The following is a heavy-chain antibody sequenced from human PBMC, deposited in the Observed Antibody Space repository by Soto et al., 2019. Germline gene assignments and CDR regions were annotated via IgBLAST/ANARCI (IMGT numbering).Heavy chain of an antibody. D-gene: IGHD2-2*01. CDR2: INFGGST. J-gene: IGHJ6*02. Sequence: SLTCAVYGGSLSGYYWTWIRQPPGKGLEWIGEINFGGSTNYNPSLRSRVTISVDTSKNQFSLNLRSVTAADTAVYYCAREEVPQWFTRGYYGLDVWGQGTTVTVSS. CDR1: GGSLSGYY. V-gene: IGHV4-34*01. CDR3: AREEVPQWFTRGYYGLDV.